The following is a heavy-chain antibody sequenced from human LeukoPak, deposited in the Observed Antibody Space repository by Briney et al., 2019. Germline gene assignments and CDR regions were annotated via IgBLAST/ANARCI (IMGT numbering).Heavy chain of an antibody. Sequence: ASVKVSCKASGYTFTGYFLHWVRRAPGQGFEWMGWVNPNSGGTYYTQRFQGRVTMTRDTSISTAYMELSSLRSDDTAVYYCARAQSLTAPAGTFANSWGQGTLVTVSS. CDR3: ARAQSLTAPAGTFANS. D-gene: IGHD6-13*01. CDR1: GYTFTGYF. CDR2: VNPNSGGT. J-gene: IGHJ4*02. V-gene: IGHV1-2*02.